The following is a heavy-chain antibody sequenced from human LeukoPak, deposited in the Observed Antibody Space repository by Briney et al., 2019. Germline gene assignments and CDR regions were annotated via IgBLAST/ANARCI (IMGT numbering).Heavy chain of an antibody. CDR2: ISSSSSYI. CDR3: AREGLTHDAFDI. V-gene: IGHV3-21*01. CDR1: GFTFSRYS. Sequence: PGGSLRLSCAASGFTFSRYSMNWVRQAPGKGLEWVSSISSSSSYIYYADSVKGRFTISRDNAKNSLYLQMNSLRAEDTAVYYCAREGLTHDAFDIWGQGTMVTVS. J-gene: IGHJ3*02. D-gene: IGHD4/OR15-4a*01.